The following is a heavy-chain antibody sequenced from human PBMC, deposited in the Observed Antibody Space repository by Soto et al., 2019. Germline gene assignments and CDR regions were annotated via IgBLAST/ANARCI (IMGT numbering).Heavy chain of an antibody. CDR2: ISPDNGNT. V-gene: IGHV1-18*01. CDR1: GYTFTIYG. J-gene: IGHJ6*02. D-gene: IGHD5-12*01. CDR3: ARALGYSGYAGMDV. Sequence: QVQLVQSGGEVKKPGASVKVSCKASGYTFTIYGINWVRQAPGQGLEWMGWISPDNGNTNYAQKLQGRVTMTTDTPTNTAYMELRSLRSDDTAVYFCARALGYSGYAGMDVWGQGTTVTVSS.